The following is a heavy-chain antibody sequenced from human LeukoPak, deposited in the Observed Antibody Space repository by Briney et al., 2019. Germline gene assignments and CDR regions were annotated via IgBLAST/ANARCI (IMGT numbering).Heavy chain of an antibody. CDR1: GYTLTELS. J-gene: IGHJ4*02. Sequence: ASVKVSCKVSGYTLTELSMHWVRQAPGKGLEWMGGFDPEDGETIYAQKFQGRVTMTEDTSTDTAYMELSSLRSEDTAVYYCATGPGLWSGPSFWDYWGQGTLVTVSS. CDR2: FDPEDGET. CDR3: ATGPGLWSGPSFWDY. D-gene: IGHD3-3*01. V-gene: IGHV1-24*01.